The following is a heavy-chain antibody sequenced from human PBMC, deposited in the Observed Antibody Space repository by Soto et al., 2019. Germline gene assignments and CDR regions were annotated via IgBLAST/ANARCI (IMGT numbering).Heavy chain of an antibody. CDR3: ARDSCSGGSCYWFDP. D-gene: IGHD2-15*01. CDR2: INPSGGST. J-gene: IGHJ5*02. V-gene: IGHV1-46*01. CDR1: GYTFTSYY. Sequence: GASVKVSCKSSGYTFTSYYMHWVRQAPGQGLEWKGIINPSGGSTSYAQKFQGRVTMTRDTSTSTVYMELSSLRSEDTAVYYCARDSCSGGSCYWFDPWGQGTLVTVSS.